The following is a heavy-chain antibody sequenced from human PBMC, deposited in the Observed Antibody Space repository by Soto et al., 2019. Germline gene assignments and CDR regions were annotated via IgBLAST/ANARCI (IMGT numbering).Heavy chain of an antibody. V-gene: IGHV4-59*01. D-gene: IGHD1-26*01. CDR3: ARGVERVTYGSYPIYYYYGMDV. CDR1: GVSISSYY. CDR2: IYYSGST. Sequence: PSEPLSLTCTVSGVSISSYYWSWIRQPPGKGLEWIGYIYYSGSTNYNPSLRSRVTISVDTSKNQFSLKLSSVTAADTAVYYCARGVERVTYGSYPIYYYYGMDVWGQGTTVTVSS. J-gene: IGHJ6*02.